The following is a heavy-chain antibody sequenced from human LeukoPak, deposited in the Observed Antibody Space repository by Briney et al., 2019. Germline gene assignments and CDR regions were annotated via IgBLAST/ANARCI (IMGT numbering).Heavy chain of an antibody. V-gene: IGHV1-2*06. Sequence: ASVKVSCKASGYTFTGYYMHWVRQAPGQGLEWVGRINPNSGGTNYAQKFQGRVTMTRDTSISTAYMELSRLRSDDTAVYYCARSNGDYERDGWFDPWGQGTMATVSS. J-gene: IGHJ5*02. CDR2: INPNSGGT. CDR3: ARSNGDYERDGWFDP. D-gene: IGHD4-17*01. CDR1: GYTFTGYY.